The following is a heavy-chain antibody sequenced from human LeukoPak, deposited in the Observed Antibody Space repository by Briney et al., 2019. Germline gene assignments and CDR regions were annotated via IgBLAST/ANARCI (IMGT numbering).Heavy chain of an antibody. CDR2: IVVGSGNT. CDR3: ARYSVDYGPWFPEF. CDR1: GFTFTSSA. V-gene: IGHV1-58*02. D-gene: IGHD1-26*01. Sequence: SVKVSCKASGFTFTSSAMQWVRQARGQRLEWIGWIVVGSGNTNYAQKFQERVTITRDMSTSTAYMELSSLRSEDTAVYYCARYSVDYGPWFPEFWGQGTLVTVSS. J-gene: IGHJ4*02.